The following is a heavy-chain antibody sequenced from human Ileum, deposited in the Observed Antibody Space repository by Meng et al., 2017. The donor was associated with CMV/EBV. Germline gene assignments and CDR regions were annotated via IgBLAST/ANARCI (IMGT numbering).Heavy chain of an antibody. CDR2: VYWDDNQ. V-gene: IGHV2-5*02. Sequence: QLSLTQFAHPLAKPTNTLTLTSPFSGFSRSTSGGGVDWIRQRPGQAREWHALVYWDDNQSYSQSLKSRLSITKAPSKTQVVFTMTDMYPVDTATYYYAHSRVDYPCFDYWGQGTLVTVSS. CDR3: AHSRVDYPCFDY. D-gene: IGHD3-16*01. J-gene: IGHJ4*02. CDR1: GFSRSTSGGG.